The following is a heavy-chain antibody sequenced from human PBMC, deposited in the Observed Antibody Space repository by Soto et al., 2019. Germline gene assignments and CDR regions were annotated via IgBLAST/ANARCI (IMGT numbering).Heavy chain of an antibody. CDR1: GGTFSSYA. CDR2: IIPIFGTA. Sequence: QVQLVQSGAEVKKPGSSVKVSCKASGGTFSSYAISWVRQAPGQGLEWMGRIIPIFGTANYAQKFQGRVTITADESTSTAYMELSSLRSEDTAVYYCARGRYYGSGSRTDYYYYYGMDVWGQGTTVTVSS. D-gene: IGHD3-10*01. CDR3: ARGRYYGSGSRTDYYYYYGMDV. J-gene: IGHJ6*02. V-gene: IGHV1-69*12.